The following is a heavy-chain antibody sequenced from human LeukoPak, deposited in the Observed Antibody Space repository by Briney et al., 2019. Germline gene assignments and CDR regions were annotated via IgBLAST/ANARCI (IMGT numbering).Heavy chain of an antibody. CDR1: GFTFSSYW. CDR2: IDQDGSDK. Sequence: PGGSLRLSCAASGFTFSSYWMSWVRQAPGKGLEWVASIDQDGSDKFSVDSVKGRFTISRDTARNSMYLQMNSLRAEDTAVYYCARATLGWFDPWGQGTLVTVSS. D-gene: IGHD7-27*01. J-gene: IGHJ5*02. V-gene: IGHV3-7*01. CDR3: ARATLGWFDP.